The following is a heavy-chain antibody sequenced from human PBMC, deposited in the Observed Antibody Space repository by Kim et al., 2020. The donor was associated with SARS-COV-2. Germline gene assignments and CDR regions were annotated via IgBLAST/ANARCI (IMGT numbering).Heavy chain of an antibody. Sequence: SVKVSCKASGGTFSSYAISWVRQAPGQGLEWMGGIIPIFGTANYAQKFQGRVTITADESTSTAYMELSSLRSEDTAVYYCARRRFMDYSGYEYYYYGMDVWGQGTTVTVSS. CDR2: IIPIFGTA. V-gene: IGHV1-69*13. CDR3: ARRRFMDYSGYEYYYYGMDV. D-gene: IGHD5-12*01. CDR1: GGTFSSYA. J-gene: IGHJ6*02.